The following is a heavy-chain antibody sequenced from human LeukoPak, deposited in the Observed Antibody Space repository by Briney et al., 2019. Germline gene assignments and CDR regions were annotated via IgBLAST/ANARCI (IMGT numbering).Heavy chain of an antibody. CDR3: GRLTYSGHNVFDI. CDR1: GFTFSNIA. D-gene: IGHD2-21*01. Sequence: GGSLRLSCAASGFTFSNIAMSWVRQVPGKGLGWVSDINSSGGDTYYADSVKGRFTISRDNSKNTLYLQMSSLRAEDTAVFYCGRLTYSGHNVFDIWGRGTMVTVSS. CDR2: INSSGGDT. V-gene: IGHV3-23*01. J-gene: IGHJ3*02.